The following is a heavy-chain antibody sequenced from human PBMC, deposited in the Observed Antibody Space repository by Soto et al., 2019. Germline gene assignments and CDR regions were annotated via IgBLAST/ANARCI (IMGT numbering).Heavy chain of an antibody. V-gene: IGHV3-23*01. CDR2: ISGSGGNT. D-gene: IGHD3-3*02. J-gene: IGHJ4*02. Sequence: EVQLLESGGGLVQPGGSLRLSCAASGFTFSTYAMNWVRQAAGKGLEWVSTISGSGGNTYYADSVKGRFTISRDKSKNTLFLQMNRLRAEETALYYSATSHPGINGDNDYWGRGTLVTVSS. CDR3: ATSHPGINGDNDY. CDR1: GFTFSTYA.